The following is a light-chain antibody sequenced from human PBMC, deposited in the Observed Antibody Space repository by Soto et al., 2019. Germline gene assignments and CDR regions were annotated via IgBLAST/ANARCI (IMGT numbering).Light chain of an antibody. CDR1: SSDDGGYNY. CDR3: SSYTTSSTYV. Sequence: QSALTQPASVSGSPGQSITICWTGTSSDDGGYNYVSWYQQNPGKAPKLRIYEVSKRHSGDSNRFSGSKPGNTASLTISGLPSGDEADYYCSSYTTSSTYVFRTGTKGPVL. CDR2: EVS. J-gene: IGLJ1*01. V-gene: IGLV2-14*01.